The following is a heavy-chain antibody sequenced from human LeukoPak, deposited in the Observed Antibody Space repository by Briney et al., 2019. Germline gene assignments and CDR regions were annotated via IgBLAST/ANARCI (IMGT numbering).Heavy chain of an antibody. CDR2: IYYSGST. D-gene: IGHD1-26*01. CDR3: ARGVRWELHCYYYYYMDV. V-gene: IGHV4-59*01. Sequence: SETLSLTCTVSGGSISSYYWSWVRQPPGKGLEGIGYIYYSGSTNYNPSLKSRVTISVDTSKNQFSLKLSSVTAADTAVYYCARGVRWELHCYYYYYMDVWGKGTTVTVSS. J-gene: IGHJ6*03. CDR1: GGSISSYY.